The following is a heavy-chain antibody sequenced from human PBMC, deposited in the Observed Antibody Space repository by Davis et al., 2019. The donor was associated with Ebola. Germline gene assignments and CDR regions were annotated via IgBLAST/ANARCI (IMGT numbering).Heavy chain of an antibody. Sequence: ASVKVSCKASGGTFSSYAISWVRQAPGQGLEWMGWINPNSGGTNYAQKFQGRVTMTRDTSTSTAYMELSSLRSEDTAVYYCAREPHYDILTGYEEDYWGQGTLVTVSS. V-gene: IGHV1-2*02. CDR2: INPNSGGT. CDR1: GGTFSSYA. D-gene: IGHD3-9*01. CDR3: AREPHYDILTGYEEDY. J-gene: IGHJ4*02.